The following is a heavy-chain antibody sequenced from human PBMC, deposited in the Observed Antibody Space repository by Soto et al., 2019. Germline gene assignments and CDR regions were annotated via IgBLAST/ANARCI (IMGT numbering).Heavy chain of an antibody. CDR3: AKGDNLGPKTGYAFDP. D-gene: IGHD5-12*01. V-gene: IGHV6-1*01. J-gene: IGHJ5*02. Sequence: SQTLSLTGAISGDSVSSNTASWNWIRQSPSRGLEWLGRTYFRSKWYNDYAVSVKSRIIINPDTSNNQFSLQLNSVTPEDTAVYFCAKGDNLGPKTGYAFDPWGQGIIVTGSS. CDR2: TYFRSKWYN. CDR1: GDSVSSNTAS.